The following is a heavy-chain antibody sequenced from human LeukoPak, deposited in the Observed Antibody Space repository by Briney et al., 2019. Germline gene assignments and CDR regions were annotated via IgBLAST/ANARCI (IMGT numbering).Heavy chain of an antibody. D-gene: IGHD3-10*01. CDR2: IYSGGST. CDR3: AKVTILLWFGELLTRNDY. Sequence: GGSLRLSCAASGFTVSSNYMSWVRQAPGKGLEWVSVIYSGGSTYYADSVKGRFTTSRDNSKNTLYLQMNSLRAEDTAVYHCAKVTILLWFGELLTRNDYWGQGTLVTVSS. V-gene: IGHV3-53*01. CDR1: GFTVSSNY. J-gene: IGHJ4*02.